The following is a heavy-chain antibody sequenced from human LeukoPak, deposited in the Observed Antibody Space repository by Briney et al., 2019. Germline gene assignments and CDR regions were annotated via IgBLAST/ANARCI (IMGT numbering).Heavy chain of an antibody. Sequence: GGSLRLSCAASGFTFSSYSMNWVRQAPGKGLEWVSSISSSSSYIYYADSVKGRFTISRDNAKNSLYLQMNSLGAEDTAVYYYARARSGHAFDIWGQGTMVTVSS. CDR1: GFTFSSYS. CDR2: ISSSSSYI. CDR3: ARARSGHAFDI. D-gene: IGHD3-3*01. V-gene: IGHV3-21*01. J-gene: IGHJ3*02.